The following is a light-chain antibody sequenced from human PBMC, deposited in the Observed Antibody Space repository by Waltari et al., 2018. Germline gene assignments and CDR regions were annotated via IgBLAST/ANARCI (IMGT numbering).Light chain of an antibody. J-gene: IGLJ2*01. CDR2: EIK. CDR1: SSDVGAYNY. V-gene: IGLV2-14*01. CDR3: SSYTTYNSLV. Sequence: QAALTQPASVSGSLGQAITIACTGSSSDVGAYNYVSWYQHRPGEAPKGMIYEIKNGPSGVSNRFSGFQSGSTASLTLPGLQAEDDADYYCSSYTTYNSLVFGGGTKLTVL.